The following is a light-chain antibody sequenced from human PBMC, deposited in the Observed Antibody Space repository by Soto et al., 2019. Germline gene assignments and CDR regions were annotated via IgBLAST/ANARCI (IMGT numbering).Light chain of an antibody. V-gene: IGKV1-5*01. CDR1: QTITTW. J-gene: IGKJ1*01. CDR3: QQYTNTNNPWM. Sequence: DIHMTQSPSSLTASLGDRVTITFRASQTITTWMAWYQQKPGKAPKLLVYDASTLQSGVATRFSGSGSGTEFTLIISGLQPEDSATYYCQQYTNTNNPWMFGQGTKVDI. CDR2: DAS.